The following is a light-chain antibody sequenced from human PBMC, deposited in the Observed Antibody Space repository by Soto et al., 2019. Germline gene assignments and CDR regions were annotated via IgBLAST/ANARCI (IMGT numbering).Light chain of an antibody. V-gene: IGLV2-14*01. CDR3: SSYTISSTLYVL. CDR2: DVS. Sequence: QSVLTQPACVSGSPGQSITISCTGTTSDVGGYNYVSWYQQHPGKAPKLMIYDVSNRPSGVSNRFSGSKSGNTASLTISGLPAEDEDDYYCSSYTISSTLYVLFGGGTKLTVL. CDR1: TSDVGGYNY. J-gene: IGLJ2*01.